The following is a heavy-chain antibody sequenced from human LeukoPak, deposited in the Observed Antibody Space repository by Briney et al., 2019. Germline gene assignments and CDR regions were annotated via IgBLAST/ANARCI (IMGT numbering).Heavy chain of an antibody. CDR3: ASTNGYYYMDV. CDR2: ISYSGST. J-gene: IGHJ6*03. Sequence: SETLSLTCTVSGGSFSSHYWSWIRQPPGKGLEWIGSISYSGSTYHNPSLKSRVTISLDTSKNQFSLKLSSVTAADTAVYYCASTNGYYYMDVWGKGTTVTVSS. V-gene: IGHV4-59*11. CDR1: GGSFSSHY. D-gene: IGHD2-8*01.